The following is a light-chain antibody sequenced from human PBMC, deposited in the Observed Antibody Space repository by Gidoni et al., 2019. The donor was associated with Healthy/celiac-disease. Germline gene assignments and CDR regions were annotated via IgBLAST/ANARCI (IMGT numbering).Light chain of an antibody. CDR3: AAWDDSLNGHV. Sequence: QSVLTQPPSASGPPGQRVTISCSGSSSNIGSNTVNWYQQPPGTAPTPLIYSNNQRPSGVPDRFSGSKSGTSASLAISGLQSEDEADYYCAAWDDSLNGHVFGTGTKVTVL. CDR1: SSNIGSNT. CDR2: SNN. V-gene: IGLV1-44*01. J-gene: IGLJ1*01.